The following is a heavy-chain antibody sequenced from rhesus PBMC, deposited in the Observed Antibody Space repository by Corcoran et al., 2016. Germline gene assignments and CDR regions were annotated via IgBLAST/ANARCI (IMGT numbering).Heavy chain of an antibody. CDR2: ISNGGGST. Sequence: EVQLVESGGGLAKPGGSLRLSCTASGFTFSDYYMDWVRQAPGKGLGLVYRISNGGGSTWYADSVKGRITISRENAKNTLYFQMNSLRAEDTAGYDCARERISPYYFDYWGQGVLVTVSS. J-gene: IGHJ4*01. D-gene: IGHD2-15*01. V-gene: IGHV3-178*01. CDR1: GFTFSDYY. CDR3: ARERISPYYFDY.